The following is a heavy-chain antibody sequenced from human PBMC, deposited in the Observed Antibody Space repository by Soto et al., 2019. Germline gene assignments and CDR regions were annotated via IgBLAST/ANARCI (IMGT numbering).Heavy chain of an antibody. CDR1: GFSLTTRGVG. V-gene: IGHV2-5*02. CDR3: AHRQAIPTPYTYVWGNHRYPHFGPFDI. D-gene: IGHD3-16*02. CDR2: IYWDDDK. Sequence: QITLKESGPTLVKPTQTLTLTCTFSGFSLTTRGVGVGWIRQPPGEALEWLALIYWDDDKRYSPSLKTRLAVTKGSSKNQVVLTMTNMDPVDTATYYCAHRQAIPTPYTYVWGNHRYPHFGPFDIWGQGTMVTVSS. J-gene: IGHJ3*02.